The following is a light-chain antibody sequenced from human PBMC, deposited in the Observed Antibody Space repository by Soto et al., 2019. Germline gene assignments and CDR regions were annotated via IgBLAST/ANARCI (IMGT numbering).Light chain of an antibody. Sequence: DIQMTQSPSTLSASVGDRVTITCRASQSISKYLSWYQQKPGKAPKLLIDKSSSLERGVPSRFSGSGSGTEFTLTSSILQADFVRSYCYQRYSSKWTFGQGTKVDIK. CDR3: QRYSSKWT. CDR2: KSS. CDR1: QSISKY. V-gene: IGKV1-5*03. J-gene: IGKJ1*01.